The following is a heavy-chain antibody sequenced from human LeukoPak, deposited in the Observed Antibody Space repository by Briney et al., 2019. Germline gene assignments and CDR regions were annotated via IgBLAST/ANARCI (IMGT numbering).Heavy chain of an antibody. J-gene: IGHJ4*02. D-gene: IGHD6-13*01. CDR1: GGSIRGYF. CDR3: AMAYSSSWYYFDY. CDR2: IYYSGST. Sequence: SETLSLTCTVSGGSIRGYFWTWIRQPPGKGLEWIGYIYYSGSTNYNPSLKSRVTIAVDTSKNQFSLRLSSVTAADTAVYCCAMAYSSSWYYFDYWGQGTLVTVSS. V-gene: IGHV4-59*01.